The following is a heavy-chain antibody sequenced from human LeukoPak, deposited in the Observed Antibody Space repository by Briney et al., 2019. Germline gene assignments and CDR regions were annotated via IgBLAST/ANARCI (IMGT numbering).Heavy chain of an antibody. D-gene: IGHD6-13*01. CDR1: GFTFSSYA. CDR3: ARGDKQLVFNRNKGGFDP. J-gene: IGHJ5*02. V-gene: IGHV3-30*04. Sequence: GGSLRLSCAASGFTFSSYAMHWVRQAPGKGLEWVTVISLDGSNKYYADSVKGRSTISRDNSKNTLYLQMNSLRAEDTALYYCARGDKQLVFNRNKGGFDPWGQGTLVTVSS. CDR2: ISLDGSNK.